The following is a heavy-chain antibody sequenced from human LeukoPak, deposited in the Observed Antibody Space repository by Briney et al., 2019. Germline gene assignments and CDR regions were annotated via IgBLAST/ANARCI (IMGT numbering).Heavy chain of an antibody. CDR2: INWNGGST. V-gene: IGHV3-20*04. Sequence: PGGSLRLSCAASGFTFDDYGMSWVRQAPGKGLEWVSGINWNGGSTGYADSVKGRFTISRDNAKNSLYLQMSSLRADDTAVYYCARNPRRSMVRGVTLDYWGQGTLVTVSS. J-gene: IGHJ4*02. D-gene: IGHD3-10*01. CDR3: ARNPRRSMVRGVTLDY. CDR1: GFTFDDYG.